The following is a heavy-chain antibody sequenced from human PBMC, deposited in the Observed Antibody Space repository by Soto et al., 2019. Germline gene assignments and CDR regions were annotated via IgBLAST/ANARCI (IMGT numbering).Heavy chain of an antibody. CDR1: GGSFSGYY. D-gene: IGHD3-3*01. J-gene: IGHJ5*02. V-gene: IGHV4-34*01. CDR3: ARVRGRYYDFWSGYHPGPNWFDP. CDR2: INHSGST. Sequence: QVQLQQWGAGLLKPSETLSLTCAVYGGSFSGYYWSWIRQPPGKGLEWIGEINHSGSTNYNPSLKSRGTISVDTSKNQFSLKLSSVTAADTAVYYCARVRGRYYDFWSGYHPGPNWFDPWGQGTLVTVSS.